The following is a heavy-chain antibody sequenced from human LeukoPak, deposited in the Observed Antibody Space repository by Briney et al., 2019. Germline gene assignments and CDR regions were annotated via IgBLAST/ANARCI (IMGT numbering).Heavy chain of an antibody. V-gene: IGHV3-66*01. CDR3: ARNTYDSSGSLFDY. J-gene: IGHJ4*02. Sequence: GGSLRLSCAASGFTVSSNYMSWVRQAPGKGLEWVSVIYSGGSTYYADSVKGRFTISRDNSKNTLYLQMNSLRAEDTAVYYCARNTYDSSGSLFDYWGQGTLVTVSS. CDR1: GFTVSSNY. D-gene: IGHD3-22*01. CDR2: IYSGGST.